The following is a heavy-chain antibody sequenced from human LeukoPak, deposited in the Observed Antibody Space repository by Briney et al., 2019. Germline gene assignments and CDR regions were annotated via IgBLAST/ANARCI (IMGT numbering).Heavy chain of an antibody. CDR1: GYTFTVYY. CDR3: AREESSGSYYGNMDV. D-gene: IGHD3-10*01. V-gene: IGHV1-2*02. J-gene: IGHJ6*03. Sequence: ASVKVSCKASGYTFTVYYMHWVRQAPGQGREWMGWINPNSGGTNYAQKFQGRVTMTRDTSISTAYMELSRLRSDDTAVYYCAREESSGSYYGNMDVWGKGTTVTVSS. CDR2: INPNSGGT.